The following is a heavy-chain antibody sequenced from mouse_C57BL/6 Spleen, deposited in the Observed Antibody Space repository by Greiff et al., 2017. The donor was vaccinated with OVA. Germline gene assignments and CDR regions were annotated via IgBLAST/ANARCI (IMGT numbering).Heavy chain of an antibody. CDR1: GYTFISYW. CDR2: IDPSDSET. V-gene: IGHV1-52*01. J-gene: IGHJ2*01. CDR3: ARDYYGSSYYFDY. Sequence: QVQLQQPGAELVRPGSSVKLSCKASGYTFISYWMHWVKQRPIQGLEWIGNIDPSDSETHYNQKFKDKATLTVDKSPSTAYMQLSSLTSEDSAVYYCARDYYGSSYYFDYWGQGTTLTVSS. D-gene: IGHD1-1*01.